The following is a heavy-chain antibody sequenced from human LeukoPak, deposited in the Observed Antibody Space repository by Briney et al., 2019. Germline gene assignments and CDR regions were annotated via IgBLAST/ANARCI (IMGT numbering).Heavy chain of an antibody. J-gene: IGHJ4*02. V-gene: IGHV4-39*01. CDR2: IYYSGST. CDR1: GGSIRSSSYY. Sequence: SETLSLTCTVSGGSIRSSSYYWGWIRQPPGKGLEWIGSIYYSGSTYYNASLKSRATISVDTSKNQFSLTLSSVTAADTAVYFCARQVVAVAGTGYFYYWGQGTLGTVSS. CDR3: ARQVVAVAGTGYFYY. D-gene: IGHD6-19*01.